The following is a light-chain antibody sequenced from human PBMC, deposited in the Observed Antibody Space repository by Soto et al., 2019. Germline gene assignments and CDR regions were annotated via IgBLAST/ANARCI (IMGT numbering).Light chain of an antibody. CDR2: EVT. CDR3: SSLTRGITPCV. V-gene: IGLV2-14*03. CDR1: SSDIGDYNY. J-gene: IGLJ1*01. Sequence: QSALTQPASVSGSRGHAITISCTGTSSDIGDYNYVSWYKQYPGKAPKLIIFEVTNRPAGISNRFSGSKYGTTASLTISGRQAEDEADYCCSSLTRGITPCVFGSGTKLTV.